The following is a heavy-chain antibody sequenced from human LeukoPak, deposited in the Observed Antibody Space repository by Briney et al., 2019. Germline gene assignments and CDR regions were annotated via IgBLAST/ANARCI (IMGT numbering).Heavy chain of an antibody. CDR2: IRSKAYGGTT. Sequence: GGSLRLSCTPSGFTFSNYAVSWVRQAPGKGLEWVGFIRSKAYGGTTAYAASVKGRFTISRDDSKSIAYLQMNSMKIEHTAEYYCTREPDCYDCRCYYYVRYFDYWGQGTLVTVSS. CDR3: TREPDCYDCRCYYYVRYFDY. J-gene: IGHJ4*02. CDR1: GFTFSNYA. D-gene: IGHD3-22*01. V-gene: IGHV3-49*04.